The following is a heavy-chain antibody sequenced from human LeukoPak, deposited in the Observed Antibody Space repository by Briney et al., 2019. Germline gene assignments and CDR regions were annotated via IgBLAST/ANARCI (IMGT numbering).Heavy chain of an antibody. CDR2: INPSGGST. CDR1: GYTFTSYY. J-gene: IGHJ6*04. D-gene: IGHD5-18*01. Sequence: ASVKVSCKASGYTFTSYYMHWVRQAPGQGLEWMGIINPSGGSTSYAQKFQGRVTMTRDTSTSTVYMELSSLRSEDTAVYYCATGPTQLWLGSEDYYGMDVWGKGTTVTVSS. CDR3: ATGPTQLWLGSEDYYGMDV. V-gene: IGHV1-46*01.